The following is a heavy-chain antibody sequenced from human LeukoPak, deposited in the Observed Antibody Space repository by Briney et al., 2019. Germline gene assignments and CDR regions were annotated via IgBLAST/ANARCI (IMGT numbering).Heavy chain of an antibody. CDR1: GFTFSSYS. D-gene: IGHD2-15*01. V-gene: IGHV3-48*01. J-gene: IGHJ4*02. CDR2: IGSSSSTI. CDR3: ARAECGGSCYLWGYYFDY. Sequence: GGSLRLSCAASGFTFSSYSMNWVRQAPGKGLEWVSYIGSSSSTIYYADSVKGRFTISRDNAKNSLYLQMNSLRAEDTAVYYCARAECGGSCYLWGYYFDYWGQGTLVTVSS.